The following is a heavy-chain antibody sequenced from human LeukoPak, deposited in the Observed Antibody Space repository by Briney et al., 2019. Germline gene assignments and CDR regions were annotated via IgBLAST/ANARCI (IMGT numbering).Heavy chain of an antibody. CDR3: ARDPTVTTIFYYYGMDV. CDR1: GYTFTSYG. V-gene: IGHV1-18*01. J-gene: IGHJ6*02. Sequence: ASVKVSCKASGYTFTSYGISWVRQAPGQGLEWMGWISAYNGNTNYAQKLQGRVTMTTDTSTSTAYMELRSLRSDDTAVYYCARDPTVTTIFYYYGMDVWGQGTTVTVSS. D-gene: IGHD4-17*01. CDR2: ISAYNGNT.